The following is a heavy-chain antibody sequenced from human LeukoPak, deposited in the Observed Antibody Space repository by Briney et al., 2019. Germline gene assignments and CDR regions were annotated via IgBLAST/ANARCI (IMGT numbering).Heavy chain of an antibody. J-gene: IGHJ4*02. CDR1: GFTFSSYA. V-gene: IGHV3-30-3*01. D-gene: IGHD6-13*01. CDR3: ARERVAAAGFDY. Sequence: GGSLRLSCAASGFTFSSYAMHWVRQAPGKGLEWVAVMSYDEGNKYYADSVKGRFTISRDNSKNTLYLQMNSLRAEDTAVYYCARERVAAAGFDYWGQGTLVTISS. CDR2: MSYDEGNK.